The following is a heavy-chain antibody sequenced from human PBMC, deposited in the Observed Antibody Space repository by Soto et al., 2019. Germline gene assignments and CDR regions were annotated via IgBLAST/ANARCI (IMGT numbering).Heavy chain of an antibody. D-gene: IGHD6-19*01. CDR3: ERDFYHSGCSFDY. Sequence: GGSLRLSCAASGFTFSSYGMHWVRQAPGKGLEWVAVIWYDGSNKYYADSVKGRFTISRDNSKNTLYLQMNSLRAEDTAVYYCERDFYHSGCSFDYWGQGTLVTVSS. CDR2: IWYDGSNK. CDR1: GFTFSSYG. V-gene: IGHV3-33*01. J-gene: IGHJ4*02.